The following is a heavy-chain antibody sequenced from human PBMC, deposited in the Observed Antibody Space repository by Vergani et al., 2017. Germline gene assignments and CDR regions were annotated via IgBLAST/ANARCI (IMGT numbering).Heavy chain of an antibody. D-gene: IGHD6-6*01. Sequence: EVQLVESGGGLIQPGGSLRLSCAASGFTVSSNYMSWVRQAPGKGLEWVSVIYSGGSTYYADSVKGRFTISRDNSKNTLYLQMNSLRAEDTAVYYCARDGPLEYSSSPAAAFVGYWGQGTLVTVSS. CDR2: IYSGGST. CDR1: GFTVSSNY. CDR3: ARDGPLEYSSSPAAAFVGY. J-gene: IGHJ4*02. V-gene: IGHV3-53*01.